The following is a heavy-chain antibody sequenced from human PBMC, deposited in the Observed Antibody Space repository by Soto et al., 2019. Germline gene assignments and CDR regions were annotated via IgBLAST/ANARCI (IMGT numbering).Heavy chain of an antibody. V-gene: IGHV2-5*01. CDR3: AHRQRGWYFDWLPLDY. J-gene: IGHJ4*02. D-gene: IGHD3-9*01. CDR2: IYWNDDK. Sequence: GSGPTLVNPTQTLTLTCTFSGFSLSTSGVGVGWIRQPPGKALEWLALIYWNDDKRYSPSLKSRLTITKDTSKNQVVLTMTNMDPVDTATFYCAHRQRGWYFDWLPLDYWGQGTLVTVSS. CDR1: GFSLSTSGVG.